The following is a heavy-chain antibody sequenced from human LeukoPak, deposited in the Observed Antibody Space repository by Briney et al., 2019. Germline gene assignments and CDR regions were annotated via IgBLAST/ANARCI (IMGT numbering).Heavy chain of an antibody. Sequence: ASVKVSCKASGGTFSSYAISWVRQAPGQGLEWMGGIIPIFGTANYAQKFRGRVTITADESTSTAYMELSSLRSEDTAVYYCARDPGKDAFDIWGQGTMVTVSS. V-gene: IGHV1-69*13. CDR3: ARDPGKDAFDI. J-gene: IGHJ3*02. CDR1: GGTFSSYA. CDR2: IIPIFGTA.